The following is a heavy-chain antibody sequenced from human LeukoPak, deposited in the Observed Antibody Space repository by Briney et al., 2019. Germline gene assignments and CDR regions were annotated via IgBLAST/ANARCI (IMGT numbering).Heavy chain of an antibody. V-gene: IGHV4-38-2*01. D-gene: IGHD4-17*01. CDR3: VRVSYGDFY. CDR1: GYSISSGYY. Sequence: SETLSLTCAVSGYSISSGYYWGWIRQPPGEGLEWIGLIYHSGNTYYNPSLKSRVTISIDTSKNQVSLKLSSVTAADTAVYYCVRVSYGDFYWGQGTLVTVSS. CDR2: IYHSGNT. J-gene: IGHJ4*02.